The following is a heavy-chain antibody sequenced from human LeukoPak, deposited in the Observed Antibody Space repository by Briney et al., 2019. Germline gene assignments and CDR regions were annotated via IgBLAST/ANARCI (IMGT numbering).Heavy chain of an antibody. CDR3: ARGLAVIPAGIADY. J-gene: IGHJ4*02. CDR1: GFPFNSYW. CDR2: IKTDGSSP. V-gene: IGHV3-74*01. D-gene: IGHD6-13*01. Sequence: WGAPRLSCVASGFPFNSYWNHWGRPTPGKGGVWVSRIKTDGSSPTYADSVKGRFTISRDNAKNTLYLQMNSLRAEDTAVYYCARGLAVIPAGIADYWGQGTLVTVSS.